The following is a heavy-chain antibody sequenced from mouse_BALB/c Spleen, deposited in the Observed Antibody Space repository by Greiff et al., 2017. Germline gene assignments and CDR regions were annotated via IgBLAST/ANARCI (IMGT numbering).Heavy chain of an antibody. D-gene: IGHD1-1*01. J-gene: IGHJ4*01. V-gene: IGHV5-17*02. CDR1: GFTFSSFG. CDR2: ISSGSSTI. CDR3: ARSSITTVVDYYAMDY. Sequence: DVMLVESGGGLVQPGGSRKLSCAASGFTFSSFGMHWVRQAPEKGLEWVAYISSGSSTIYYADTVKGRFTISRDNPKNTLFLQMTSLRSEDTAMYYCARSSITTVVDYYAMDYWGQGTSVTVSS.